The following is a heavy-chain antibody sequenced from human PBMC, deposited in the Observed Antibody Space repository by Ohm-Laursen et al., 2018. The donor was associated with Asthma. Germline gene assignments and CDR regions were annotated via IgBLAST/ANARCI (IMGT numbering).Heavy chain of an antibody. CDR3: AKGDLGWYGNSAYSH. D-gene: IGHD3-22*01. V-gene: IGHV3-7*05. J-gene: IGHJ4*02. Sequence: GSLRLSCAASGFTFNFYWMSWVRQAPGRGLEWVANIKQDGSETYYVDSVRGRFTISRDNAKNSPYLEMNSLRAEDTALYYCAKGDLGWYGNSAYSHWGQGTLVTVSS. CDR2: IKQDGSET. CDR1: GFTFNFYW.